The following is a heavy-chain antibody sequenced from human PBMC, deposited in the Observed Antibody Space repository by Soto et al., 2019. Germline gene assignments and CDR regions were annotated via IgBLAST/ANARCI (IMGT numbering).Heavy chain of an antibody. CDR2: INPNGGST. D-gene: IGHD6-6*01. CDR3: VRVTAARQRDYSYHYYLHI. V-gene: IGHV1-46*03. CDR1: GYTFINYY. J-gene: IGHJ6*03. Sequence: GASVKVSCKASGYTFINYYIHWVRQAPGQGLKWMGVINPNGGSTVYAQKFQGRVTLTRVTSTSTVYVELSSLRSDDTAVYFCVRVTAARQRDYSYHYYLHIWGKGTTVTVSS.